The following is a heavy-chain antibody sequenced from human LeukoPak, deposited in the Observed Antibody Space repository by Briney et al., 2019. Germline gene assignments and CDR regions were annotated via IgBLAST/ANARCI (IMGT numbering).Heavy chain of an antibody. Sequence: GGALRLSCGASGFTFSSYSLSWVRQAPGEGVGWVSAISGSGGSTYYADSVKGRFTISRDNSKNTLYLQMNSLRAGDTAVYYCAKRQWLASLYYFDYWGQGTLVTVSS. J-gene: IGHJ4*02. CDR1: GFTFSSYS. D-gene: IGHD6-19*01. CDR3: AKRQWLASLYYFDY. CDR2: ISGSGGST. V-gene: IGHV3-23*01.